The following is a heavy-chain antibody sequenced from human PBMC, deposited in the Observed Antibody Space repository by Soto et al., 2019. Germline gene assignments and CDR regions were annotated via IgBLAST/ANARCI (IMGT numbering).Heavy chain of an antibody. CDR2: ISYDGSNK. J-gene: IGHJ6*02. V-gene: IGHV3-30*18. Sequence: GGSLRLSCAASGFTFSSYGMHWVRQAPGKGLEWVAVISYDGSNKYYADSVKGRFTISRDNSKNTLYLQMNSLRAEDTAVYYCAKDQLCCTGESFYGMDVWGQGTTVTVSS. D-gene: IGHD2-8*01. CDR1: GFTFSSYG. CDR3: AKDQLCCTGESFYGMDV.